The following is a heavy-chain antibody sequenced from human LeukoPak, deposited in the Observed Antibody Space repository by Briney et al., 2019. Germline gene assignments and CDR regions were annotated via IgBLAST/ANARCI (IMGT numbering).Heavy chain of an antibody. CDR1: GGTFSSYA. J-gene: IGHJ4*02. Sequence: ASVKVSCKASGGTFSSYAISWVRQAPGQGLEWMGGIIPIFGTANYAQKFQGRVTITADESTSTVYMELSSLRSEDTAVYYCARENVEMATIFFDYWGQGTLVTVSS. D-gene: IGHD5-24*01. CDR3: ARENVEMATIFFDY. V-gene: IGHV1-69*01. CDR2: IIPIFGTA.